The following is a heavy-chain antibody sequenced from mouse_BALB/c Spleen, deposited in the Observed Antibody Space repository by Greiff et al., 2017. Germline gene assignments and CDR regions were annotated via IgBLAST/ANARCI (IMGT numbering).Heavy chain of an antibody. Sequence: QVQLQQSGAELVRPGVSVKISCKGSGYTFTDYAMHWVKQSHAKSLEWIGVISTYYGDASYNQKFKGKATMTVDKSSSTAYMELARLTSEDSAIYYCARGGPITTVVGAMDYWGQGTSVTVSA. D-gene: IGHD1-1*01. CDR3: ARGGPITTVVGAMDY. V-gene: IGHV1S137*01. CDR2: ISTYYGDA. J-gene: IGHJ4*01. CDR1: GYTFTDYA.